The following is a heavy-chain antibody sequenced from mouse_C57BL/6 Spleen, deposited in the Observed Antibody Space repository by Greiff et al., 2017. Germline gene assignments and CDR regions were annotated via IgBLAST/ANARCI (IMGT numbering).Heavy chain of an antibody. V-gene: IGHV5-17*01. D-gene: IGHD1-1*01. J-gene: IGHJ2*01. CDR1: GFTFSDYG. Sequence: EVQVVESGGGLVKPGGSLKLSCAASGFTFSDYGMHWVRQAPEKGLEWVAYISSGSSTINYADTVKGRFTISRDNAKNTRFLQMTSLRSEDTAMYYCERGHYGSSSFDYWGQGTTLTVSS. CDR2: ISSGSSTI. CDR3: ERGHYGSSSFDY.